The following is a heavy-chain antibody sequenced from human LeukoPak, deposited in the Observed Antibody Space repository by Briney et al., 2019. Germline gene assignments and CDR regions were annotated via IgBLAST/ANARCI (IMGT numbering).Heavy chain of an antibody. J-gene: IGHJ6*03. Sequence: SETLSLTCTVSGGSISSSSYYWGWIRQPPGEGLEWIGSIYYSGSTYYNPSLKSRVTISVDTSKNQFSLKLSSVTAADTAVYYCARGPDTAMVYYYYYMDVWGKGTTVTVSS. CDR2: IYYSGST. CDR1: GGSISSSSYY. D-gene: IGHD5-18*01. V-gene: IGHV4-39*07. CDR3: ARGPDTAMVYYYYYMDV.